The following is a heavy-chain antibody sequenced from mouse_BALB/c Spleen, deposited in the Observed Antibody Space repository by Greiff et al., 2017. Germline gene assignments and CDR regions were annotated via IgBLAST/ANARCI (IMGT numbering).Heavy chain of an antibody. Sequence: EVKLQESGAELVKPGASVKLSCTASGFNIKDTYMHWVKQRPEQGLEWIGRIDPANGNTKYDPKFQGKATITADTSSNTAYLQLSSLTSEDTAVYYCANYYYGSSWGFAYWGQGTLVTVSA. J-gene: IGHJ3*01. D-gene: IGHD1-1*01. CDR3: ANYYYGSSWGFAY. CDR1: GFNIKDTY. V-gene: IGHV14-3*02. CDR2: IDPANGNT.